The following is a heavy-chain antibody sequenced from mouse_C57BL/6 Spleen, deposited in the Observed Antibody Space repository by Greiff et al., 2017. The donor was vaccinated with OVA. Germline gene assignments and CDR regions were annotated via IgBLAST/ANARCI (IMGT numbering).Heavy chain of an antibody. CDR3: TTYYGSSYGY. D-gene: IGHD1-1*01. V-gene: IGHV1-15*01. CDR2: IDPETGGT. Sequence: VQVVESGAELVRPGASVTLSCKASGYTFTDYEMHWVKQTPVHGLEWIGAIDPETGGTAYNQKFKGKAILTADKSSSTAYMELRSLTSEDSAVYYCTTYYGSSYGYWGQGTTLTVSS. CDR1: GYTFTDYE. J-gene: IGHJ2*01.